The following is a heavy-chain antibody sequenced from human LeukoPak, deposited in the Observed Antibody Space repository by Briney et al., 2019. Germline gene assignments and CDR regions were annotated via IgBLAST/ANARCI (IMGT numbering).Heavy chain of an antibody. J-gene: IGHJ4*02. Sequence: GGSLRLSCAGSGFTFSDSYMSWIRQAPGKGLEWVSYISDSGTSIYYAESVKGRFTISRDNAKNSLYLQMNSLRAEDTAVYYCARDDPTFYYGSWGQGTLVTVSS. CDR1: GFTFSDSY. CDR2: ISDSGTSI. CDR3: ARDDPTFYYGS. V-gene: IGHV3-11*04. D-gene: IGHD3-10*01.